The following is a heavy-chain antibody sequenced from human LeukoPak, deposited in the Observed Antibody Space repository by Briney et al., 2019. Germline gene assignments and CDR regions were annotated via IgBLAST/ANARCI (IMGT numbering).Heavy chain of an antibody. CDR2: TYYRSKWSH. Sequence: SPTLSLTFALSGDSVSTNSAAWNWIRQSPSRGLEWLGRTYYRSKWSHDYAPSVQSRITINPDTSKNQFSLHLNSVTPEDTAVYYSARGNRDFDSWGQGTLVTVSS. D-gene: IGHD2-21*02. CDR1: GDSVSTNSAA. CDR3: ARGNRDFDS. V-gene: IGHV6-1*01. J-gene: IGHJ5*01.